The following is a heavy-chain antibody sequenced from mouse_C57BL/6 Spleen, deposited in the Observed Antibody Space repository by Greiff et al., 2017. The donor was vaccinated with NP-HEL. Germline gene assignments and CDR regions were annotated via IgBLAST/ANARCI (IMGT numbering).Heavy chain of an antibody. V-gene: IGHV1-69*01. CDR3: ARSLPYSNYGFDY. Sequence: QVQLQQPGAELVMPGASVKLSCKASGYTFTSYWMHWVKQRPGQGLEWIGEIDPSDSYTNYNQKFKGKSTLTVDKSSSTAYMQLSSLTSEDSAVYYCARSLPYSNYGFDYWGQGTTLTVSS. D-gene: IGHD2-5*01. J-gene: IGHJ2*01. CDR2: IDPSDSYT. CDR1: GYTFTSYW.